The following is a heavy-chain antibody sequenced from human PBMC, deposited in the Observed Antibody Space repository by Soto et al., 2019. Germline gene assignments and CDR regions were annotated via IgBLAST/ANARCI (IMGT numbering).Heavy chain of an antibody. CDR1: GFTFSSYG. Sequence: QVLLVESGGGVVQPGRSLRLSCAASGFTFSSYGMHWVRQAPGKGLEWVAVISYDGSNKYYADSVKGRFTISRDNSKNTLYLQMNSLRAEDTAVYYCAKGWDYWGQGTLVTVSS. CDR3: AKGWDY. CDR2: ISYDGSNK. J-gene: IGHJ4*02. D-gene: IGHD2-15*01. V-gene: IGHV3-30*18.